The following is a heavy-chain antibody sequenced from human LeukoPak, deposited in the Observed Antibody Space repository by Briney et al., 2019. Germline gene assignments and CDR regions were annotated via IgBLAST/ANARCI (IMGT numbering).Heavy chain of an antibody. Sequence: PGGSLRLSCAASGFTFSSYAMSWVRQAPGKGLEWVSAISGSGGSTYYADSVKGRFTISRDNSKNTLYLQMTSLRAEDPAVYYCARDPGYSSGWYEYWGQGTLVTVSS. CDR3: ARDPGYSSGWYEY. CDR1: GFTFSSYA. D-gene: IGHD6-19*01. CDR2: ISGSGGST. V-gene: IGHV3-23*01. J-gene: IGHJ4*02.